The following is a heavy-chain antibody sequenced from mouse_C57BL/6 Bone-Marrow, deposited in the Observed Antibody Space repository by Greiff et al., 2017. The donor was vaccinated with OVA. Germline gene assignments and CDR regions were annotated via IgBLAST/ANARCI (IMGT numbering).Heavy chain of an antibody. CDR2: INPNNGGT. CDR1: GYTFTDYY. D-gene: IGHD1-1*01. CDR3: ARYYGSSIYYAMDY. J-gene: IGHJ4*01. Sequence: EVQLQQSGPELVKPGASVKISCKASGYTFTDYYMNWVKQSHGKSLEWIGDINPNNGGTRYNQKFKGKATLTVDKSSSTAYMELRSLTSEDSAVYYCARYYGSSIYYAMDYWGQGTSVTVSS. V-gene: IGHV1-26*01.